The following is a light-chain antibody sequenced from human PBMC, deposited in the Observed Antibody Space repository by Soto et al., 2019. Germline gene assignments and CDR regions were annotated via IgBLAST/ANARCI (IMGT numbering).Light chain of an antibody. J-gene: IGKJ1*01. Sequence: DIHMTQSPSTLSASVGDRVTIACRASQNINSWLAWYQQKPGKAPKLLISMASSLEGGVPSRFSGSGSGTEFTLTISSLQPDDFATYYCQQYSLYSTFGQGTKVEI. CDR1: QNINSW. CDR2: MAS. CDR3: QQYSLYST. V-gene: IGKV1-5*03.